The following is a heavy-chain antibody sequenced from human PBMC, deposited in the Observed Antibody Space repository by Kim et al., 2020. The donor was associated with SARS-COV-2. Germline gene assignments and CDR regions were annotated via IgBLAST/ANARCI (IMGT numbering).Heavy chain of an antibody. CDR2: IYYSGST. Sequence: SETLSLTCTVSGGSISSSSYYWGWIRQPPGKGLEWIGSIYYSGSTYYNPSLKSRVTISVDTSKNQFSLKLSSVTAADTAVYYCARVGTVRGVIHNYGMDVWGQGTTVTVSS. CDR3: ARVGTVRGVIHNYGMDV. J-gene: IGHJ6*02. CDR1: GGSISSSSYY. V-gene: IGHV4-39*07. D-gene: IGHD3-10*01.